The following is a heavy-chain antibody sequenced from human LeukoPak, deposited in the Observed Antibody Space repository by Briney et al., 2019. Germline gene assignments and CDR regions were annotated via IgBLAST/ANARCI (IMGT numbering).Heavy chain of an antibody. CDR3: ARSFHGY. V-gene: IGHV3-7*01. Sequence: GGSLRLSCVASGFTFTDFWMSWVRQAPGKGLEWVANIKQDGSEKYYVGSVKGRFTISRDNAKNSVYLQMDSLRDEDTAVYYCARSFHGYWGQGTLVTVSS. CDR1: GFTFTDFW. CDR2: IKQDGSEK. J-gene: IGHJ4*02.